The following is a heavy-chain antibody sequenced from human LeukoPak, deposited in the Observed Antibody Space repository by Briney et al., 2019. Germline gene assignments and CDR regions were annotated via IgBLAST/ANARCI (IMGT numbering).Heavy chain of an antibody. CDR2: ISYDGGNK. J-gene: IGHJ4*02. V-gene: IGHV3-30*04. Sequence: GRSLRLSCAASGFTFSSYAMHWVRQAPGKGLEWVAVISYDGGNKYYADSVKGRFTISRDNSKNTLYLQMNSLRAEDTAVYYCARALSVRGVGLYWGQGTLVTVSS. CDR1: GFTFSSYA. D-gene: IGHD3-10*02. CDR3: ARALSVRGVGLY.